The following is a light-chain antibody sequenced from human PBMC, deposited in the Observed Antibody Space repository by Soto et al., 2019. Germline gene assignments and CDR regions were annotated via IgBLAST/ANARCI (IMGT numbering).Light chain of an antibody. Sequence: ILMTQSPATLSLSHGERVTLSCRASQSISTNLAWYQQKPGQAPRLLIYGASTRDTHIPDRFSGTGSETEFTLSVSSLQSEDFAVYYCQQYYDWPLVTFGGGTKVDIK. V-gene: IGKV3-15*01. CDR3: QQYYDWPLVT. J-gene: IGKJ4*01. CDR2: GAS. CDR1: QSISTN.